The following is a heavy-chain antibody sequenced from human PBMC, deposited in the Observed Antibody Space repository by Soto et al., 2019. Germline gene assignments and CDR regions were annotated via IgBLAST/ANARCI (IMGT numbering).Heavy chain of an antibody. V-gene: IGHV1-69*02. CDR1: RGTFNSYT. CDR3: ASNKGTGVAVPRDAFDI. D-gene: IGHD6-19*01. J-gene: IGHJ3*02. CDR2: IIPILGIA. Sequence: SVKVSCKASRGTFNSYTSIWVRQAPRQGLEWMGRIIPILGIANYAQKFQGRVTITADKSTSTAYMELSSLRSEDTAVYYCASNKGTGVAVPRDAFDIWGQGTMVTVSS.